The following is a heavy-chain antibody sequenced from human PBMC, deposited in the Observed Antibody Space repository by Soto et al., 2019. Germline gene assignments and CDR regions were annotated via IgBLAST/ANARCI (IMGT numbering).Heavy chain of an antibody. Sequence: ASVKVSCKASGYTFTSYGISWVRQAPGQGLEWMGWISAYNGNTNYAQKLQGRVTMTTDASTSTAYMELRSLRSDDTAVYYCARVKGSGYHNWFDPWGQGTLVTVSS. J-gene: IGHJ5*02. V-gene: IGHV1-18*01. CDR3: ARVKGSGYHNWFDP. D-gene: IGHD3-22*01. CDR1: GYTFTSYG. CDR2: ISAYNGNT.